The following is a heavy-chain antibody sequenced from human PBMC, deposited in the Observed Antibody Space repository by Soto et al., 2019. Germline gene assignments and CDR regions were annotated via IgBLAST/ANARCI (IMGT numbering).Heavy chain of an antibody. V-gene: IGHV4-34*01. CDR3: ARGVGGYYYYYGMDV. J-gene: IGHJ6*02. CDR1: GGSFSGYY. Sequence: SETLSLTCAVYGGSFSGYYWSWIRQPPGKGLEWIGEINHSGSTNYNPSLKSRVTISVDTSKNQFSLKLSSVTAADTAVYYCARGVGGYYYYYGMDVWGQGTTVTVSS. D-gene: IGHD3-16*01. CDR2: INHSGST.